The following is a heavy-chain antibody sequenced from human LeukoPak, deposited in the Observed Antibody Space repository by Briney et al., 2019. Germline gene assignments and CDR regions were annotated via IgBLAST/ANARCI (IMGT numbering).Heavy chain of an antibody. D-gene: IGHD3-22*01. CDR2: ISAYNGNT. V-gene: IGHV1-18*01. CDR1: GYTFTSYD. J-gene: IGHJ6*03. Sequence: GASVKVSCKASGYTFTSYDINWVRQATGQGLEWMGWISAYNGNTNYAQKLQGRVTMTTDTSTSTAYMELRSLRSDDTAVYYCARSVSYDSSGYSFFFGPGNYYYYMDVWGKGTTVTISS. CDR3: ARSVSYDSSGYSFFFGPGNYYYYMDV.